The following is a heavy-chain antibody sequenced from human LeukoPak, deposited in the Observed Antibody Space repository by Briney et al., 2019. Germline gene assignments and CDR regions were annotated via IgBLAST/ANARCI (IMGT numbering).Heavy chain of an antibody. CDR2: ISISGGTT. V-gene: IGHV3-23*01. Sequence: GGSLRLSCASSGFTFNNYAISWVRQAPGKGLEWVSSISISGGTTYYTDSVKGRFTISRENSKSTLYLQMNNLRADDTAVYYCANEIRPNDYWGQGTLVTVSS. D-gene: IGHD4-17*01. CDR3: ANEIRPNDY. CDR1: GFTFNNYA. J-gene: IGHJ4*02.